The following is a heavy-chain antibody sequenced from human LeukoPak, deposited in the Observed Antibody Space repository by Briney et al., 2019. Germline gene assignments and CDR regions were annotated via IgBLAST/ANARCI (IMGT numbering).Heavy chain of an antibody. J-gene: IGHJ4*02. D-gene: IGHD3-9*01. CDR3: ARGYILTGYYPRLLGY. Sequence: GGSLRLSSAASGFTFSDYYMSWIRQAPGKGLEWVSYISSSGSTIYYADSVKGRFTISRDNAKNSLYLQMNSLRAEDTAVYYCARGYILTGYYPRLLGYWGQGTLVTVSS. CDR2: ISSSGSTI. V-gene: IGHV3-11*04. CDR1: GFTFSDYY.